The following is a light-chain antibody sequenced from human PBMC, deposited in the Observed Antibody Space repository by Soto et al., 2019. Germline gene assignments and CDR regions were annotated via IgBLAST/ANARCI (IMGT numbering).Light chain of an antibody. V-gene: IGKV1-39*01. CDR1: QSISSY. CDR2: KAS. CDR3: QQRGT. J-gene: IGKJ3*01. Sequence: DIQMTQSPSSLSASVGDRVTITCRASQSISSYLNWYQQKPGKAPKLLIYKASTLKSGVPSRFSGSGSGTEFTLTISSLEPEDLAVYYCQQRGTFGPGTKVDI.